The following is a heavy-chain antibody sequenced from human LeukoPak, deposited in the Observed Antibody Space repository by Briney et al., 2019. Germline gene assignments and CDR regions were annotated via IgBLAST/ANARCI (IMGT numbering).Heavy chain of an antibody. V-gene: IGHV3-30*02. Sequence: GGSLRLSCAASGFTFSSYGMHWVRQAPGKGLEWVAFIRYDGSNKYYADSVKGRFTISRDNSKNTLYLQMNSLRAEDTAVYYCAKDLRYSSSWYDWFDPWGQGTLVIVSS. CDR2: IRYDGSNK. CDR1: GFTFSSYG. CDR3: AKDLRYSSSWYDWFDP. J-gene: IGHJ5*02. D-gene: IGHD6-13*01.